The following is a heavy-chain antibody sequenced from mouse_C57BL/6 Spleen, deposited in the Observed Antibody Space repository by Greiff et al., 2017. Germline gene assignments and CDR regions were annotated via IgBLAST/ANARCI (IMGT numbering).Heavy chain of an antibody. CDR1: GFTFTDYY. Sequence: EVKVEESGGGLVQPGGSLSLSCAASGFTFTDYYMSWVRQPPGKALEWLGFIRNKANGYTTEYSASVKGRFTISRNNSQSILYLQMNALRAEDSATYYCARSYAMDYWGQGTSVTVSS. CDR3: ARSYAMDY. V-gene: IGHV7-3*01. J-gene: IGHJ4*01. CDR2: IRNKANGYTT.